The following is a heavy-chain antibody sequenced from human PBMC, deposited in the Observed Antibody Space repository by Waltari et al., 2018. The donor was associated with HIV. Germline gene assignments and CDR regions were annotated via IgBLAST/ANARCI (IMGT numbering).Heavy chain of an antibody. J-gene: IGHJ4*02. D-gene: IGHD5-18*01. Sequence: LVESGGDVVQPGRSLRLSCSASGYTFRNYGVHWVRQTPGKGLEWVAFVSFDSSDFYYADSVKGRFTVSRDNSKNTLFLQMDSLKSEDTALYYCARAPTTSLSLIQGFWGQGTLVTVSS. CDR3: ARAPTTSLSLIQGF. CDR2: VSFDSSDF. V-gene: IGHV3-30*03. CDR1: GYTFRNYG.